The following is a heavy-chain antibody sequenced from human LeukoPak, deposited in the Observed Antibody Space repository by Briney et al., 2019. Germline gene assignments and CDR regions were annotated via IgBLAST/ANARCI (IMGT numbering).Heavy chain of an antibody. D-gene: IGHD3-10*01. CDR2: IYTSGST. CDR1: GNSISSGDNY. CDR3: ARGSRYYGSGSYYNPLYYFDY. Sequence: PSETLSLTCTVSGNSISSGDNYWSWIRQPAGKGLEWIGRIYTSGSTNYNPSLKSRVTISVDTSKNQFSLKLSSVTAADTAVYYCARGSRYYGSGSYYNPLYYFDYWGQGTLVTVSS. V-gene: IGHV4-61*02. J-gene: IGHJ4*02.